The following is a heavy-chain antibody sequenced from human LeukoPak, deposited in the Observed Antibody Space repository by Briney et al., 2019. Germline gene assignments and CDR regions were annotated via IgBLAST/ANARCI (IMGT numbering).Heavy chain of an antibody. CDR2: IYYRGST. J-gene: IGHJ3*02. Sequence: SETLSLTCTVSGGSISSSSYYWGWIRQPPGKGREWIGSIYYRGSTYYNPSLKSRVTISVDTSKNQFSPKLSSVTAADTAVYYCASKMVRGGDAFDIWGQGTMVTVSS. V-gene: IGHV4-39*07. CDR3: ASKMVRGGDAFDI. D-gene: IGHD3-10*01. CDR1: GGSISSSSYY.